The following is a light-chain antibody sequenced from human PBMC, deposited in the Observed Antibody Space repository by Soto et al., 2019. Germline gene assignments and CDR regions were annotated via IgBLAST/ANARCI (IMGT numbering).Light chain of an antibody. CDR1: QNINRY. J-gene: IGKJ4*01. Sequence: IQMTQSRSSLSASVGDRVTITCRASQNINRYLNWYQQKPGKAPKVLILVASSLESGVPSRFSGSGSGSDFTLTISSLQPEDFATYYCQQSYSSRLTFGGGTKVDIK. CDR3: QQSYSSRLT. CDR2: VAS. V-gene: IGKV1-39*01.